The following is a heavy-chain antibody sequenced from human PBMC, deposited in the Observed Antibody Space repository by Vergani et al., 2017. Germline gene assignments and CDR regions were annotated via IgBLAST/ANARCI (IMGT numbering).Heavy chain of an antibody. CDR1: GFTVSSNY. CDR3: ARDHVVVTAGYYYYGMDV. CDR2: IYSGGST. V-gene: IGHV3-66*02. Sequence: EVQLVESGGGLVQPGGSLRLSCAASGFTVSSNYMSWVRQAPGKGLEWVSVIYSGGSTYYADSVKGRFTISRDNSKKTLYLKMNSLRAEDTAVYYCARDHVVVTAGYYYYGMDVWGQGTTVTVSS. D-gene: IGHD2-21*02. J-gene: IGHJ6*02.